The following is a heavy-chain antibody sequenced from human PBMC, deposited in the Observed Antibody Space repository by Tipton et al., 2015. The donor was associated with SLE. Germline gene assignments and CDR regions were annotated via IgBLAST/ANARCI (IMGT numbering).Heavy chain of an antibody. V-gene: IGHV3-7*01. CDR1: GFTFISYW. CDR2: IKQDGSEK. D-gene: IGHD2-15*01. CDR3: ARNPNGYCSGGGCYSGDV. J-gene: IGHJ3*01. Sequence: GSLRLSCAASGFTFISYWMSWVRQAPGKGLEWVANIKQDGSEKYYVDSVRGRFTISRDNAKNSLYLQMNSLRADDTAVYYCARNPNGYCSGGGCYSGDVWGQGTMVTVSS.